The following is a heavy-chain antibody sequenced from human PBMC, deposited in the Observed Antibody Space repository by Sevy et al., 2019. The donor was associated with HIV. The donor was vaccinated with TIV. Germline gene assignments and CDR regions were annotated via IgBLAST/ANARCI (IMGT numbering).Heavy chain of an antibody. J-gene: IGHJ4*02. CDR1: GGSISSGGYY. CDR2: IYYSGST. D-gene: IGHD6-13*01. Sequence: SETLSLTCTVSGGSISSGGYYWSWIRQHPGKGLEWIGYIYYSGSTYYNPSLKSRVTISVDTSKNQFSLKLSSVTAADTAMYYCARGYSRSWYPDLFDYWGQGTLVTVSS. CDR3: ARGYSRSWYPDLFDY. V-gene: IGHV4-31*03.